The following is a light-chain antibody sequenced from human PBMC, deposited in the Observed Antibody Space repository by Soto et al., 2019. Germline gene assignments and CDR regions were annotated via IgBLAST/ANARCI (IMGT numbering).Light chain of an antibody. CDR2: GAS. V-gene: IGKV3D-15*01. CDR1: QSVSSN. Sequence: EIVMTQPPATLSVSPGERATLSCRASQSVSSNLAWYQQKPGQAPRLLIYGASTRATGIPARFSGSASGTEFTLTISSLQSEDFAVYYCQHYNNWPITFGQGTRLEIK. J-gene: IGKJ5*01. CDR3: QHYNNWPIT.